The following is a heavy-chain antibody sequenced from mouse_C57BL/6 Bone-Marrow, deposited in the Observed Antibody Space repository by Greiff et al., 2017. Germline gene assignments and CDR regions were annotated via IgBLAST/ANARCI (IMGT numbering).Heavy chain of an antibody. CDR1: GYTFTSYW. J-gene: IGHJ2*01. D-gene: IGHD1-1*01. V-gene: IGHV1-5*01. Sequence: VQLQQSGTVLARPGASVKMSCKTSGYTFTSYWMHWVKQRPGQGLEWIGAIYPGNSDTKYNQKFKGKAKLTAVTSASTAYMELISLTYEDSAVYCCTDTVVAGSYFDYWGQGTTLTVSS. CDR3: TDTVVAGSYFDY. CDR2: IYPGNSDT.